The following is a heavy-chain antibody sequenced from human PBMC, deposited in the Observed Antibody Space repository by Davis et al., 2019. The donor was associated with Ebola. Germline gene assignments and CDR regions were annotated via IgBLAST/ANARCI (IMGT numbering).Heavy chain of an antibody. CDR3: ARQDTSGRTDYFDN. CDR1: GFTFSDYY. CDR2: ISTSSGYL. Sequence: GESLKISCAASGFTFSDYYMSWIRQAPGKGLEWVSYISTSSGYLKYADSVKGRFTISRDNARTSLFLQMNSLRAEDTAVYYCARQDTSGRTDYFDNWGQGTLVTVSS. D-gene: IGHD3-22*01. J-gene: IGHJ4*02. V-gene: IGHV3-11*06.